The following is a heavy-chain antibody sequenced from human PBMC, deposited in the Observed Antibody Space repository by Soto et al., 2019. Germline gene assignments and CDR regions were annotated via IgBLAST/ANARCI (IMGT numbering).Heavy chain of an antibody. D-gene: IGHD2-2*01. CDR2: VSYDGSFK. Sequence: HPGGSLRLSCEASGFTFSKFGIHWVRQAPGKGLEWVAVVSYDGSFKYYAESVKGRFTISRDNSKNTLYLQMNSLRTEDTALYYCAKDSDQLLFDYYYYGMDVWGQGTTVTVSS. J-gene: IGHJ6*02. V-gene: IGHV3-30*18. CDR1: GFTFSKFG. CDR3: AKDSDQLLFDYYYYGMDV.